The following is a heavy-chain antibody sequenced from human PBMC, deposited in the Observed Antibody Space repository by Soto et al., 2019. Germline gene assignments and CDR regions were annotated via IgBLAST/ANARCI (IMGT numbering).Heavy chain of an antibody. CDR2: IKQDGSEK. D-gene: IGHD5-12*01. CDR3: ARDQRSGYSRGTFDI. V-gene: IGHV3-7*01. Sequence: GGSLRLSCAASGFTFSSYWMSWVRQAPGKGLEWVANIKQDGSEKYYVDSVKGRFTISRDNAKNSLYLQMNSLRAEDTAVYYCARDQRSGYSRGTFDIWGQGTMVTVSS. CDR1: GFTFSSYW. J-gene: IGHJ3*02.